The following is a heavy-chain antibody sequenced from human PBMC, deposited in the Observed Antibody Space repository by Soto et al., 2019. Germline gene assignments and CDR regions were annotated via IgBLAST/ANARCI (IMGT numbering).Heavy chain of an antibody. CDR2: IRSKAYGGTT. D-gene: IGHD6-19*01. CDR3: ARSPAYSSGLVRGPYYYRGMDF. J-gene: IGHJ6*02. CDR1: GFTFGDFG. V-gene: IGHV3-49*04. Sequence: PGGSLRLSCTGSGFTFGDFGMTWVRQAPGKGLEWVGLIRSKAYGGTTEYAASVKGRLTIARDDSKNIAYLQMNRLKTEDTAVYYCARSPAYSSGLVRGPYYYRGMDFWGPGTTVTVSS.